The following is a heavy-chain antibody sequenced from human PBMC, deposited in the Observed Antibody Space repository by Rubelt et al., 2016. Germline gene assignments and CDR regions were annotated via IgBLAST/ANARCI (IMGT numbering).Heavy chain of an antibody. V-gene: IGHV3-33*01. J-gene: IGHJ4*02. CDR3: ARGGAHRDIDY. Sequence: GGGVVQPGRSLRLSCAVSGFTFKNHGMHWVRQAPGKGLEWVALIWYDGSNKYYADSVKGRFTISRENSKNTVYLQMDSLRVEDTAGYYWARGGAHRDIDYWGQGTLVTVSS. CDR2: IWYDGSNK. D-gene: IGHD1-14*01. CDR1: GFTFKNHG.